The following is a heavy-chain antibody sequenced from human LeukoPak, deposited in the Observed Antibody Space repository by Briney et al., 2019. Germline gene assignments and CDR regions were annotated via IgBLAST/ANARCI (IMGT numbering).Heavy chain of an antibody. J-gene: IGHJ4*02. CDR3: ARHVVGARLEDY. CDR2: ISAYNGNT. D-gene: IGHD1-26*01. Sequence: PWASVKVACKASGYTFTSYGISWVREAPEQGLEWMGWISAYNGNTNYAQKLQGRVTMTTDTSTSTAYMELRSLRSDDTAVYYCARHVVGARLEDYWGQGTLVTVSS. CDR1: GYTFTSYG. V-gene: IGHV1-18*01.